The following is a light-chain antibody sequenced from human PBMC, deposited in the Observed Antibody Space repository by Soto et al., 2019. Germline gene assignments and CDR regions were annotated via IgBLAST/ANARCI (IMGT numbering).Light chain of an antibody. J-gene: IGLJ3*02. Sequence: QSALTQPPSASGSPGQSVTISCTGTSSDVGGYSYVSWYQHHPGKAPKLMIYEVTKRPSGVPDRLSGSKSGNTASLTVSGLQAEDAADYYCRSYAGSNKWVFGGGTKLTVL. V-gene: IGLV2-8*01. CDR2: EVT. CDR3: RSYAGSNKWV. CDR1: SSDVGGYSY.